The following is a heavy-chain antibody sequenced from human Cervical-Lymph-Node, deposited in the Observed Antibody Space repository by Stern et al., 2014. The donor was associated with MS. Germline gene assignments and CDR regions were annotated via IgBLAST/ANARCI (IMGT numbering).Heavy chain of an antibody. CDR1: GDPFSNCA. J-gene: IGHJ4*02. V-gene: IGHV1-69*06. CDR3: ASAPGVTALPTHFDY. D-gene: IGHD2-21*02. CDR2: ILPLFGTP. Sequence: QMQLVQSGAEVTKPGSSVKVSCKASGDPFSNCAITWVRQAPGQGLKWMGGILPLFGTPIYARGFQGRFTITADKSTSTADMELSSLRAEDTAVYYCASAPGVTALPTHFDYWGQGTLVTVSS.